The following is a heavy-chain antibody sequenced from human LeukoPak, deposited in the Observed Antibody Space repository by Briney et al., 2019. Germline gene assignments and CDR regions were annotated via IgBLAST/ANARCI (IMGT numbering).Heavy chain of an antibody. Sequence: PGRSLRLSCAASGFTFSSYWMHWVRQAPGKGLVWVSRINSDESDTNYADSVKGRFTISRDNARNTVYLQMNSLRAEDTAVYYCARGWVPSDITLKWGQGTMVTVSS. J-gene: IGHJ3*01. CDR3: ARGWVPSDITLK. CDR1: GFTFSSYW. CDR2: INSDESDT. D-gene: IGHD3-22*01. V-gene: IGHV3-74*01.